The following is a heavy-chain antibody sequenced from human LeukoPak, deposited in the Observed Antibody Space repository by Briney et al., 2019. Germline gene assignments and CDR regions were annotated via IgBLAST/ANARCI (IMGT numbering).Heavy chain of an antibody. CDR3: AKGEYLDY. CDR2: ISYDGSNK. CDR1: GFTFSTYG. D-gene: IGHD2-2*02. J-gene: IGHJ4*02. Sequence: GGSLRLSCTASGFTFSTYGMHWVRQAPGKGLEWVAVISYDGSNKYYADSVKGRFTISRDNSKNTLYLQMNSLRAEDTAVYYCAKGEYLDYWGQGTLVTVSS. V-gene: IGHV3-30*18.